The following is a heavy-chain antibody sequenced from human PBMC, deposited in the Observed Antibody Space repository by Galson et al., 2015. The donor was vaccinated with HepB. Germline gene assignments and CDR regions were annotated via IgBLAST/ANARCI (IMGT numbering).Heavy chain of an antibody. CDR2: INTSGSM. CDR3: ARDVIVVVPAAMETHNYGMDV. V-gene: IGHV4-4*07. D-gene: IGHD2-2*01. Sequence: ETLSLTCTVSGGSISSYYWSWIRQPAGKGLEWIGLINTSGSMNYNPSLKSRVTMSVDTSKNQLSLKLSSVTAADTAVYYCARDVIVVVPAAMETHNYGMDVWGQGTTVTVSS. CDR1: GGSISSYY. J-gene: IGHJ6*02.